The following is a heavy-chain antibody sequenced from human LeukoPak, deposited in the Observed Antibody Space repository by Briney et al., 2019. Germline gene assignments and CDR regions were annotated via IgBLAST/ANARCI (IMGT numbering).Heavy chain of an antibody. CDR3: ARGLSLTYYDFWSGYPIDY. CDR1: GYTFTSYG. D-gene: IGHD3-3*01. J-gene: IGHJ4*02. CDR2: MNPNSGNT. V-gene: IGHV1-8*02. Sequence: ASVRVSCKASGYTFTSYGISWVRQAPGQGLEWMGWMNPNSGNTGYAQKFQGRVTMTRNTSISTAYMELSSLRSEDTAVYYCARGLSLTYYDFWSGYPIDYWGQGTLVTVSS.